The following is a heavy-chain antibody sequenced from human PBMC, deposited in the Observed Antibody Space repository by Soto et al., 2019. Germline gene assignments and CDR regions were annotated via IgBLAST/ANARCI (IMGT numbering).Heavy chain of an antibody. CDR1: GYTLTELS. Sequence: GASVKVSCKVSGYTLTELSMHWVRQAPGKGLEWMGGFDPEDGETIYAQKFQGRVTMTEDTSTDTAYMELSSLRSEDTAVYYCATAGGGSGSSPPTYYYYYGMDVWGQGTTVTVSS. CDR2: FDPEDGET. J-gene: IGHJ6*02. CDR3: ATAGGGSGSSPPTYYYYYGMDV. V-gene: IGHV1-24*01. D-gene: IGHD3-10*01.